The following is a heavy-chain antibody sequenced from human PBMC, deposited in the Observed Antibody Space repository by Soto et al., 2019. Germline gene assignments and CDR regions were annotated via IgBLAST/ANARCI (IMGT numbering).Heavy chain of an antibody. V-gene: IGHV4-39*01. CDR1: GDSISDSSFY. CDR3: ARHPDYGGNYYYYGMDV. Sequence: QLQLQESGPGLVKPSETLSLTCTSSGDSISDSSFYWAWIRQPPGKGLEWIGSIYYKGYTKYNPSLGSRVTITVDTSRNQFSLRLSSVTAADTAVYFCARHPDYGGNYYYYGMDVWGPGTTVIVSS. CDR2: IYYKGYT. D-gene: IGHD4-17*01. J-gene: IGHJ6*02.